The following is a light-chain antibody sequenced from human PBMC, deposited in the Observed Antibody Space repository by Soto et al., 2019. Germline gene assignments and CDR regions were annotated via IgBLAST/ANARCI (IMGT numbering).Light chain of an antibody. CDR3: QQRSNWPLA. CDR2: GAS. Sequence: EIVLTQSPGTLSLSPGERATLSCRASQSVSNNYLAWYQQKPGQAPRLLIYGASTRATGIPARFSGSGSGTDFTLTISSLEPEDFAVYYCQQRSNWPLAFGPGTKVDIK. CDR1: QSVSNNY. V-gene: IGKV3D-20*02. J-gene: IGKJ3*01.